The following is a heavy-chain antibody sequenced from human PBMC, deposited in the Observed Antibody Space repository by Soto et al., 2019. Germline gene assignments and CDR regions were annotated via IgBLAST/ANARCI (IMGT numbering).Heavy chain of an antibody. CDR1: GFTFTSSA. J-gene: IGHJ5*02. Sequence: GASVKVSCKASGFTFTSSAVQWVRQARGQRLEWIGWTVVGSGNTNYAQKFQERVTITRDMSTSTAYMELSSLRSEDTAVYYCAAGQPCTSGSCYRFFDPWGQGTLVTVSS. V-gene: IGHV1-58*01. CDR2: TVVGSGNT. D-gene: IGHD2-15*01. CDR3: AAGQPCTSGSCYRFFDP.